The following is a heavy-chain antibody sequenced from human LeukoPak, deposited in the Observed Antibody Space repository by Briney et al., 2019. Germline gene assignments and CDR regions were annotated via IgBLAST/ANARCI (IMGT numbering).Heavy chain of an antibody. J-gene: IGHJ3*02. V-gene: IGHV1-2*02. Sequence: GASVKVSCKASGYTFTDYYMHRVRHAPGQGLEWMGWINPNSGGTKYAQKVQGRVTMTRDTSISTAYMELSRLRSDDTAVYYCARERGGAFDIWGQGTMVTVSS. CDR3: ARERGGAFDI. D-gene: IGHD2-15*01. CDR2: INPNSGGT. CDR1: GYTFTDYY.